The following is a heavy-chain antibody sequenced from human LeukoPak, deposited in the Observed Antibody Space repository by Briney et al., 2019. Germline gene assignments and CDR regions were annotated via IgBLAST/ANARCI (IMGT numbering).Heavy chain of an antibody. CDR3: ARDGVVVVPAAMSYYYGMDV. V-gene: IGHV3-21*01. D-gene: IGHD2-2*01. J-gene: IGHJ6*02. CDR2: ISSSSSYI. Sequence: GGSLRLSCAASGLTFSSYSMNWVRQAPGKGLEWVSSISSSSSYIYYADSVKGRFTISRDNAKNSLYLQMNSLRAEDTAVYYCARDGVVVVPAAMSYYYGMDVWGQGTTVTVSS. CDR1: GLTFSSYS.